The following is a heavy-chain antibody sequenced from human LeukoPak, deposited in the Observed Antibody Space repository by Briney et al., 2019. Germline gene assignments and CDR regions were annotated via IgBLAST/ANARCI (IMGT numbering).Heavy chain of an antibody. V-gene: IGHV3-66*02. D-gene: IGHD6-13*01. CDR3: ARQAAAATPFHY. CDR2: IYSGGAT. CDR1: GFTVTTSY. J-gene: IGHJ4*02. Sequence: GGSLRLSCAASGFTVTTSYMSWFRQAAGKELEWVSIIYSGGATYYAASVRGRFAISRDNSKNTLYLQMNGLRPEDTAMYYCARQAAAATPFHYWGQGSLVTVSS.